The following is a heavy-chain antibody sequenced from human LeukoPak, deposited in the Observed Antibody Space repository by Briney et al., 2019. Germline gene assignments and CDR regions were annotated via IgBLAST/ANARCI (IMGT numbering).Heavy chain of an antibody. D-gene: IGHD6-19*01. CDR2: ISGSGGST. J-gene: IGHJ6*02. CDR3: ARDRLAVAGKYYYYYYGMDV. V-gene: IGHV3-23*01. CDR1: GFTFSSYA. Sequence: GGSLRLSCAASGFTFSSYAMSWVRQAPGKGLEWVSAISGSGGSTYYADSVKGRFTISRDNSKNTLYLQMNSLRAEDTAVYYCARDRLAVAGKYYYYYYGMDVWGQGTTVTVSS.